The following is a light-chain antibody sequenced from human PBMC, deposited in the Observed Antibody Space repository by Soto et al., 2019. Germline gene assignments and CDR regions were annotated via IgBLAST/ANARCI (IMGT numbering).Light chain of an antibody. CDR1: SSDVGGYNY. CDR3: SSYTGSNTPVV. Sequence: QSALTQPASVSGSPGQSITISCTGTSSDVGGYNYVSWYQQHPGKAPNLIIFDVSNRPSGVSNRFSGSKSGNSASLTISGLQAEDEADYYCSSYTGSNTPVVFGGETKVTVL. V-gene: IGLV2-14*01. J-gene: IGLJ2*01. CDR2: DVS.